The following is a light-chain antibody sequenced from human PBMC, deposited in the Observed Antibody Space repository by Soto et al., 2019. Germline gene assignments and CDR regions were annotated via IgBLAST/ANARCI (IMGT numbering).Light chain of an antibody. CDR1: QSVSSY. Sequence: EIVVTQSPATLSLSPGERATLSCRASQSVSSYLAWYQQKPGQAPRLLIYDASNRATGIPARFSGSGSGTDFTLTISRLEPEDFAVYYCQQYGSSPRTFGQGTKVDIK. CDR3: QQYGSSPRT. V-gene: IGKV3-20*01. J-gene: IGKJ1*01. CDR2: DAS.